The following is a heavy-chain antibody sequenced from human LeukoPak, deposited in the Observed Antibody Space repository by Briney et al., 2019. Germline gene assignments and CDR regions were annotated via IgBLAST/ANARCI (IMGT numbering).Heavy chain of an antibody. V-gene: IGHV3-7*04. CDR2: IKPDDSEI. CDR3: ARGRAIDI. J-gene: IGHJ3*02. CDR1: GFTFTNNW. Sequence: GGSLRLSCVASGFTFTNNWMTWVRQVPGKGLEWVANIKPDDSEIYYVASVKGRFTISRDNAKNSVFLHMNSLRVEDTAIYYCARGRAIDIWGRGPMVTVSS.